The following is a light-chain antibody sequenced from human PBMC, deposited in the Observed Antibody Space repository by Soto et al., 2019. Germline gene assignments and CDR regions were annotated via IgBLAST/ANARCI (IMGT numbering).Light chain of an antibody. V-gene: IGKV1-8*01. CDR2: AAS. CDR1: QGISNY. CDR3: QQYYSYPRT. Sequence: AIRMTQSPSSLPASTGERLTITCRASQGISNYLAWYQQKPGEAPKVLIYAASTLQSGVPSRFSGSGSGTAFTLTISWLQSEDFATYYCQQYYSYPRTFGQGTKVEI. J-gene: IGKJ1*01.